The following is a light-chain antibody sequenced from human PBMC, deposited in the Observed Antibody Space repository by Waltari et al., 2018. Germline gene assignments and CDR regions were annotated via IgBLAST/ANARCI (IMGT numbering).Light chain of an antibody. V-gene: IGKV3-20*01. CDR2: GAS. CDR1: QSVTRT. J-gene: IGKJ1*01. CDR3: QHYLRLPAT. Sequence: EIVLTQSPGILSLSPGDRATLPCSASQSVTRTLAWYQQKPGQAPRLLIYGASNRATGIPDRFSSSGSGTDFSLTISRLEPEDFAVYYCQHYLRLPATFGQGTKVEIK.